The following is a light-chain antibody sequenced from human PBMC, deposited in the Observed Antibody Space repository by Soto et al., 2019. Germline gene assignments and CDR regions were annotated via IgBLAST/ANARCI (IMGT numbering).Light chain of an antibody. CDR1: QSVYSN. V-gene: IGKV3-15*01. CDR2: GAS. CDR3: QQYIEWPRT. J-gene: IGKJ1*01. Sequence: EIVLTQSTVTLSVSPGERATLSCRAGQSVYSNLAWYQQKPGQAPRLLIYGASTRATGIPARFSGSGFGTEFTLTISSQEPEDFAVYYCQQYIEWPRTFGQVTKVEV.